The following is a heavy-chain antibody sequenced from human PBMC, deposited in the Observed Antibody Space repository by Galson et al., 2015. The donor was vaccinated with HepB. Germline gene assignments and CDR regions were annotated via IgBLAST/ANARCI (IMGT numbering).Heavy chain of an antibody. CDR2: ISYDGSNK. V-gene: IGHV3-30*18. J-gene: IGHJ4*02. CDR3: AKELYQLLFFADGQALDY. CDR1: GFTFSSYG. Sequence: SLRLSCAASGFTFSSYGMHWVRQAPGKGLEWVAVISYDGSNKYYADSVKGRFTISRDNSKNTLYLQMNSLRAEDTAVYYCAKELYQLLFFADGQALDYWGQGTLVTVSS. D-gene: IGHD2-2*01.